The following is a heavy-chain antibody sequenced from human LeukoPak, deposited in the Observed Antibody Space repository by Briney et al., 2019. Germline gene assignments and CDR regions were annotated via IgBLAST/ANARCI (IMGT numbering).Heavy chain of an antibody. V-gene: IGHV3-21*01. CDR1: GFTFSGCN. D-gene: IGHD3-22*01. CDR2: ISSTSTYK. Sequence: PGGSLRLSCAASGFTFSGCNINWVRQAPGKGLEWVSYISSTSTYKYYADSVKGRFTISRDNAKNSLYLQMNSLRAEDTAVYYCARLPNYYDSSGLNHYWGQGTLVTVSS. CDR3: ARLPNYYDSSGLNHY. J-gene: IGHJ4*02.